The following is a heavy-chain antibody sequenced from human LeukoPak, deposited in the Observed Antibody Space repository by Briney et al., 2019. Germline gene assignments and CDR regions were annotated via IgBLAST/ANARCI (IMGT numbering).Heavy chain of an antibody. V-gene: IGHV1-18*01. CDR1: GYTFTSYG. CDR3: ARDPTMLRGVIIYNWFDP. CDR2: IGANNGNT. Sequence: VASVKVSCKASGYTFTSYGISWVRQAPGQGLEWMGWIGANNGNTNYAQKLQGRVTMTTDTSTSTAYMELRSLRSDDTAVYYCARDPTMLRGVIIYNWFDPWGQGTLVTVSS. J-gene: IGHJ5*02. D-gene: IGHD3-10*01.